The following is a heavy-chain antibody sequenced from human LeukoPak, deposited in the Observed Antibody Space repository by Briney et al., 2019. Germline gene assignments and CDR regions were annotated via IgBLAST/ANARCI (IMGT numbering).Heavy chain of an antibody. V-gene: IGHV1-69*05. CDR1: GGTFSSYA. CDR2: IIPIFGTA. CDR3: AREWELLGFDY. D-gene: IGHD1-26*01. J-gene: IGHJ4*02. Sequence: GASGKVSCKAAGGTFSSYAISWVRQAPGQGLEGMGGIIPIFGTANYAQKFQGRVTITTDESTSTAYMELSSVRSEDTAVYYCAREWELLGFDYWGQGTLVTVSS.